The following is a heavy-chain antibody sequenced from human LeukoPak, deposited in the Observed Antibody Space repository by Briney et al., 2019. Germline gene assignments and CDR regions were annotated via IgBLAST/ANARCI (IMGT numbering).Heavy chain of an antibody. CDR2: IYYSGST. CDR3: ARQYGGFGEHNWFDP. D-gene: IGHD3-10*01. V-gene: IGHV4-59*08. Sequence: PSETLSLTCTVSGGSISSYYWSWIRQPPGKGLEWIGYIYYSGSTNYNPSLKSRVTISVDTSKNQFSLKLSSVTAADTAVYYCARQYGGFGEHNWFDPWGQGTLVTVSS. J-gene: IGHJ5*02. CDR1: GGSISSYY.